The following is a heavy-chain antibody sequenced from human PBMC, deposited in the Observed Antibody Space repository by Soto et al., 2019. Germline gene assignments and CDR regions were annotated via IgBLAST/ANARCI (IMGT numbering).Heavy chain of an antibody. V-gene: IGHV4-59*01. D-gene: IGHD2-15*01. J-gene: IGHJ4*02. CDR1: GGSISSYY. Sequence: QVQLQESGPGLVKPSETLSLTCTVSGGSISSYYWSWIRQPPGKGLEWIGYIYYSGSTNYNPSLQSRGTQSVDPSQNQFPPEVSSVNAADTAVYYCARYCSGGSCRRYYFDYWGQGTLVTVSS. CDR2: IYYSGST. CDR3: ARYCSGGSCRRYYFDY.